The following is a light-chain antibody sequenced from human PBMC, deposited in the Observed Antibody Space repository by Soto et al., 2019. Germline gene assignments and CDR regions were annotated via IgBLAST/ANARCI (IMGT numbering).Light chain of an antibody. V-gene: IGLV2-14*02. CDR3: CSYTNINTRACV. Sequence: QSVLTQPASVSGSPGQSITISCTGVSGDVGNYNLVSWYQQHPAKAPKLIIYEDDKRPSGVSNRFSGSKSGDTASLTISGLQSEDEAAYYCCSYTNINTRACVFGTGTKLTVL. J-gene: IGLJ1*01. CDR1: SGDVGNYNL. CDR2: EDD.